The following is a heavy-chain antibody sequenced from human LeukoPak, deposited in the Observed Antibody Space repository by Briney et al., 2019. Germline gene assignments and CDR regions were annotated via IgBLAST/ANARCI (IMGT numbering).Heavy chain of an antibody. J-gene: IGHJ4*02. CDR1: GFTVSSNY. CDR2: IYSGGST. D-gene: IGHD3-16*02. V-gene: IGHV3-53*01. CDR3: ARTYDYVWGSYRRSSPFAPYFDY. Sequence: SGGSLRLSCAASGFTVSSNYMSWVRQAPGKGLEWVSLIYSGGSTYYADSVKGRFTISRDNSKNTLYLQMNSLRAEDTAVYYCARTYDYVWGSYRRSSPFAPYFDYWGQGTLVTVSS.